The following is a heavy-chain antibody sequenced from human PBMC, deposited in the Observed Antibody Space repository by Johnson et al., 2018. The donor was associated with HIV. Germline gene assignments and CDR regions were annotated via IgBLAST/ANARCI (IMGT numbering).Heavy chain of an antibody. CDR3: ARDRGYSSSSANAFDI. D-gene: IGHD6-6*01. V-gene: IGHV3-23*04. CDR2: ISGSGGST. Sequence: VQLVESGGGLVQPGGSLRLSCAASGFTFSSYAMSWVRQAPGKGLEWVSAISGSGGSTYYADSVKGRFTISRDNSKNTLSLQMNSLRAEDTAVYYCARDRGYSSSSANAFDIWGQGTMVTVSS. J-gene: IGHJ3*02. CDR1: GFTFSSYA.